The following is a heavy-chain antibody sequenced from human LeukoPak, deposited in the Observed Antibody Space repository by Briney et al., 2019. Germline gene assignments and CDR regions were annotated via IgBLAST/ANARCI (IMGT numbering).Heavy chain of an antibody. D-gene: IGHD3-22*01. CDR2: INHSGTT. CDR3: ARGLGTMIVV. V-gene: IGHV4-34*01. CDR1: AGSFSSYY. J-gene: IGHJ4*02. Sequence: KPSETLSLTCAVYAGSFSSYYWYLIRQPPGKGLEWIGEINHSGTTSYNPSLKSRVTISQDTSNNQFSLKLSSVTAADTAVYYCARGLGTMIVVWGQGTLVTVSS.